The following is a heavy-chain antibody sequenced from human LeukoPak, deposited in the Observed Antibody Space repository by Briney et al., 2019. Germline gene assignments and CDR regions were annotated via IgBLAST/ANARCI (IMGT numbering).Heavy chain of an antibody. J-gene: IGHJ4*02. CDR2: INHSGST. CDR3: ARAQRGSYFDY. CDR1: GGSFSGYY. V-gene: IGHV4-34*01. D-gene: IGHD2-2*01. Sequence: SETLSLTCAVYGGSFSGYYWSWIRQPPGKGLEWIGEINHSGSTNYNPSLKSRVTISVDTSKNQFSLKLSSVTAADTAVYYCARAQRGSYFDYWGQGTLVTVSS.